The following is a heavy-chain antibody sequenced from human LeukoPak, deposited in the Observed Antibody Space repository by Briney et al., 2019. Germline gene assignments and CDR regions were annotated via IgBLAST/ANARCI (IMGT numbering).Heavy chain of an antibody. CDR2: ISGSGDST. CDR3: AKGNSGSYPNRPMLY. CDR1: EFTFSSYA. D-gene: IGHD1-26*01. J-gene: IGHJ4*02. Sequence: GGSLRLSCAASEFTFSSYAMSWVSQAPGKGLEWVSAISGSGDSTYYADSVKGRFTISRDNSKNTLYLQMSSLRAEDTAVYYCAKGNSGSYPNRPMLYWGQGTLVTVSS. V-gene: IGHV3-23*01.